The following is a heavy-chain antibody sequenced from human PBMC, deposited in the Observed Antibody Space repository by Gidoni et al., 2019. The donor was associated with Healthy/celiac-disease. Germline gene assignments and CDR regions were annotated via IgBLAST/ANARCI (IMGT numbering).Heavy chain of an antibody. Sequence: QVQLQESGPGLVKPSQTLSLTCTVSGGSISSGSYYWSWIRQPAGKGLEWIGRIYTSGSTNYNPSLKSRVTISVDTSKNQFSLKLSSVTAADTAVYYCARNEDQGKQRITMVRGVMEAYGMDVWGQGTTVTVSS. J-gene: IGHJ6*02. D-gene: IGHD3-10*01. V-gene: IGHV4-61*02. CDR2: IYTSGST. CDR1: GGSISSGSYY. CDR3: ARNEDQGKQRITMVRGVMEAYGMDV.